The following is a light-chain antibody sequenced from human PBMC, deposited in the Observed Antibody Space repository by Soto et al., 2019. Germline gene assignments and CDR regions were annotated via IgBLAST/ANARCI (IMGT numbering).Light chain of an antibody. Sequence: QSALTQPPSASGSPGQSVTISCTGTSSDVGGYNYVSWYQQHPGKAPKLIIYEVSERPSGVPDRFSGSKSGDTASLTVSGLQTEDEADYYFSSYAGSNNLGVFGTGTKVTVL. V-gene: IGLV2-8*01. CDR2: EVS. J-gene: IGLJ1*01. CDR1: SSDVGGYNY. CDR3: SSYAGSNNLGV.